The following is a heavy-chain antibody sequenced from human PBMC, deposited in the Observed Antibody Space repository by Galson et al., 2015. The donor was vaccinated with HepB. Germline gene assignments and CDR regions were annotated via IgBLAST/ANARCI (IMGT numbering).Heavy chain of an antibody. CDR1: GYTFTGYY. J-gene: IGHJ4*02. CDR3: ARGDSMVQFSDFDY. D-gene: IGHD3-10*01. Sequence: SVKVSCKASGYTFTGYYMHWVRQAPGQGLEWMGRINPNSGGTNYAQKFQGRVTMTRDTSISTAYMELSRLRSDDTAVYYCARGDSMVQFSDFDYWGQGTLVTISS. CDR2: INPNSGGT. V-gene: IGHV1-2*06.